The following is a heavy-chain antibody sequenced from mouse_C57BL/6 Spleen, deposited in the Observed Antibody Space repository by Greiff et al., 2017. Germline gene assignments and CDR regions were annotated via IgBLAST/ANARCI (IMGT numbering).Heavy chain of an antibody. CDR3: ARHTWVFAY. D-gene: IGHD4-1*01. Sequence: EVMLVESGGGLVKPGGSLKLSCAASGFTFSSYTMSWVRQTPEKRLEWVATISGGGGNTYYPDSVKGRFTISRDNAKNTLYLQMSSLRSEDTALYCCARHTWVFAYWGQGTLVTVSA. CDR2: ISGGGGNT. J-gene: IGHJ3*01. CDR1: GFTFSSYT. V-gene: IGHV5-9*01.